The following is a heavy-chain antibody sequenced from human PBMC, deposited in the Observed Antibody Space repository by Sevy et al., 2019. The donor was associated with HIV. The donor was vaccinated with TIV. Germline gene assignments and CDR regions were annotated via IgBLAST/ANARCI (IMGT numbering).Heavy chain of an antibody. CDR1: GFTFSDYY. CDR2: ISSSGSTI. D-gene: IGHD3-10*01. V-gene: IGHV3-11*04. CDR3: ARDRPPVWFGDSFAFDP. J-gene: IGHJ5*02. Sequence: GGSLRLSCAASGFTFSDYYMSWIRQAPGKGLEWVSYISSSGSTIYYADSVKGRFTISRDNAKNSLYLQMNSLRAEDTAVYYCARDRPPVWFGDSFAFDPWGQGTLVTVSS.